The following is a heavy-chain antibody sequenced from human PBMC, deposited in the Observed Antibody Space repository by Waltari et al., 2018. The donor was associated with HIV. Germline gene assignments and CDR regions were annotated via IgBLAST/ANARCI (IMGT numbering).Heavy chain of an antibody. CDR3: ARVLEYIAAADYYFDY. Sequence: QVQLQESGPGLVKPSETLSLTCAVSGYSIRSVHYWGWIRHPPGKGLEWIGSMYHSGSTYYNASLKSRVTISIDTSKNQISLNLSSVTAADTALYYCARVLEYIAAADYYFDYWGQGTLVTVSS. V-gene: IGHV4-38-2*01. D-gene: IGHD6-13*01. J-gene: IGHJ4*02. CDR2: MYHSGST. CDR1: GYSIRSVHY.